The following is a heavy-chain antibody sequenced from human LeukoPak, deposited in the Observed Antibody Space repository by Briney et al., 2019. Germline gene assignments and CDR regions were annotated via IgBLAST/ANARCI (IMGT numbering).Heavy chain of an antibody. Sequence: PSETLSLMCTVSGGSISGHYWNWSRQPAGRGLEWIGRIYSSGNTNYNPSFESRVIMSMDASKSQFSLKVTSVTAADTAVYYCARGDGYNWGNFDYWGQGTLVTVSS. D-gene: IGHD5-24*01. CDR2: IYSSGNT. V-gene: IGHV4-4*07. J-gene: IGHJ4*02. CDR3: ARGDGYNWGNFDY. CDR1: GGSISGHY.